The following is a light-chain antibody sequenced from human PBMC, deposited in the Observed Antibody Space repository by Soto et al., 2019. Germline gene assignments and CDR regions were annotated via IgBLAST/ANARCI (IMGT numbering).Light chain of an antibody. J-gene: IGLJ3*02. CDR2: GVS. CDR3: CSYAGSSTGV. V-gene: IGLV2-23*02. CDR1: SSDVGSYNF. Sequence: QSVLTQPASVSGSPGQSITISCSGTSSDVGSYNFVSWYQQHPGKAPKLMIYGVSKRPSGISNRFSGSKSGNTASLTISGLQAEDEADYYCCSYAGSSTGVFGGGTQLTVL.